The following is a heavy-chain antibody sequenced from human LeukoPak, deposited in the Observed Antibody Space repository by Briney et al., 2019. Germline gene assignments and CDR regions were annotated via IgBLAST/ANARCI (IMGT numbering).Heavy chain of an antibody. V-gene: IGHV1-2*02. CDR3: ARATARITMIVVVPPGY. Sequence: GASVKVSCKASGYTFTGYYMHWVRQAPGQGLEWMGWINPNSGGTNYAQKFQGRVTMTRDTSISTAYVELSRLRSDDTAVYYCARATARITMIVVVPPGYWGQGTLVTVSS. CDR2: INPNSGGT. CDR1: GYTFTGYY. D-gene: IGHD3-22*01. J-gene: IGHJ4*02.